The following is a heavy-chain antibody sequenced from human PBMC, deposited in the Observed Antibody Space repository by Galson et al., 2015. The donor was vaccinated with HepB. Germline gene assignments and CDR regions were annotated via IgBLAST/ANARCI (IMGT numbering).Heavy chain of an antibody. D-gene: IGHD2-2*01. J-gene: IGHJ5*02. Sequence: SLRLSCAVSGFIFSNYWMHWVRQTPGKGPVWISRINTDGTFLSYADSVKGRFTISRDNAKNTLYLQMNSLRAEDTAVYYCARVARYCGGASCYGWFDPWGQGTQVTVSS. CDR2: INTDGTFL. CDR3: ARVARYCGGASCYGWFDP. CDR1: GFIFSNYW. V-gene: IGHV3-74*01.